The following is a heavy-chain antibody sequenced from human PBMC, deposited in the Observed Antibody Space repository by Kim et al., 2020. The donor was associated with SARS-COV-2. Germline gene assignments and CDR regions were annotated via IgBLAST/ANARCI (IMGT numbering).Heavy chain of an antibody. CDR1: GGSISSYY. CDR2: IYYSGST. D-gene: IGHD3-10*01. J-gene: IGHJ4*02. Sequence: SETLSLTCTVSGGSISSYYWSWIRQPPGKGLEWIGYIYYSGSTNYNPSLKSRDTISVDTSKNQFSLKLSSVTAADTAVYYCARGDYGSGSYYFDYWGQVTLVTVSS. V-gene: IGHV4-59*13. CDR3: ARGDYGSGSYYFDY.